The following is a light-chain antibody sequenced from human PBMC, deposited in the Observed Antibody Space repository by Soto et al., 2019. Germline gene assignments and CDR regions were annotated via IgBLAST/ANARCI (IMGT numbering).Light chain of an antibody. Sequence: QSALTQPASVSGSPGQSITISCTGTSSDVGGYNSVSWYQHHPGKAPKLMIYEVTNRPSGVSNRFSGSKSGNTASLTISGLQAEDEAEYYCSSSTSTNTPVFGGGTKLTVL. CDR3: SSSTSTNTPV. CDR2: EVT. V-gene: IGLV2-14*01. J-gene: IGLJ3*02. CDR1: SSDVGGYNS.